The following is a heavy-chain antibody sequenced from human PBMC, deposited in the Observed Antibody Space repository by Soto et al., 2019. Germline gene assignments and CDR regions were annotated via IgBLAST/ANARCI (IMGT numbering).Heavy chain of an antibody. Sequence: GGSLRLSCAASGFTFSTYGMHWVRQAPGKGLEWVSSISSSSSYIYYADSVKGRFTISRDNAKNSLYLQMNSLRAEDTAVYYCARDQPGYSYGYGLGYWGQGTLVPVSS. CDR1: GFTFSTYG. J-gene: IGHJ4*02. CDR2: ISSSSSYI. V-gene: IGHV3-21*01. D-gene: IGHD5-18*01. CDR3: ARDQPGYSYGYGLGY.